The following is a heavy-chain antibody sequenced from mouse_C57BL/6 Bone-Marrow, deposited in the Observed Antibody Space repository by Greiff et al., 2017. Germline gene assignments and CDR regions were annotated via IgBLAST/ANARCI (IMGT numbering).Heavy chain of an antibody. Sequence: VQLQQSGTVLARPGASVKMSCKTSGYTFTSYWMHWVKQRPGQGLEWIGAIYPGNSDTSYNEKFKGKAKLTAVTSASTAYMELSRLTTEDSAVXYSTRIHYWFFLDYWGQGTTVTVSS. D-gene: IGHD1-1*01. CDR1: GYTFTSYW. J-gene: IGHJ4*01. CDR3: TRIHYWFFLDY. CDR2: IYPGNSDT. V-gene: IGHV1-5*01.